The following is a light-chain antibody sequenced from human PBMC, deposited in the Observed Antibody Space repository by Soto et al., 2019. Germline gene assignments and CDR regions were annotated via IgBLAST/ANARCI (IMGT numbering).Light chain of an antibody. CDR3: QQYNNWPPT. CDR2: GAS. J-gene: IGKJ1*01. Sequence: EIVMTQSPATLSVSPGERATLSCRASQSVSSNLAWYQQKPGQAPRLLIYGASTRATGIPARFSGSGSGTEFTLTISSLQSEDFAVYSCQQYNNWPPTFGQRTKVDIK. V-gene: IGKV3-15*01. CDR1: QSVSSN.